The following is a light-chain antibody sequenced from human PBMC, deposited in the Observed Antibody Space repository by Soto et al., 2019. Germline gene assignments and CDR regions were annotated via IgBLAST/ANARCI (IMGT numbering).Light chain of an antibody. J-gene: IGLJ2*01. Sequence: VVTQPPSASGTPGQRVTISCSGSSSNIGSNTVNWYQQLPGTAPKLLIYSNNQRPSGVPDRFSGSKSGTSASLAISGLQSEDVADYYCAAWDDSPNGRVVFGGGTQLTVL. CDR1: SSNIGSNT. V-gene: IGLV1-44*01. CDR2: SNN. CDR3: AAWDDSPNGRVV.